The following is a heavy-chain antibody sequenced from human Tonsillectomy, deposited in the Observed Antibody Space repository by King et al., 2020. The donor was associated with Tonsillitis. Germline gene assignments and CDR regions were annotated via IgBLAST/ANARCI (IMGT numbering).Heavy chain of an antibody. D-gene: IGHD3-9*01. CDR3: ARDRDYYDLLTGYYWNGMDV. Sequence: QLQESGPGLVKPSETLSLTCTVSGGSISGYYWTWIRQPPGKGLEWIGYIQYSGSTDYNPSLKRRVTISLGMSKNQFSLKLSSVSAADTAVYYCARDRDYYDLLTGYYWNGMDVWGQGTTVTVSS. CDR1: GGSISGYY. J-gene: IGHJ6*02. V-gene: IGHV4-59*01. CDR2: IQYSGST.